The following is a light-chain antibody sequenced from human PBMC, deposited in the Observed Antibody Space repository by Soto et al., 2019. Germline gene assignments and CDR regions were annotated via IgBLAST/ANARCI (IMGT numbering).Light chain of an antibody. CDR2: SAS. CDR1: QSISSH. CDR3: QQSHNSPPFT. Sequence: DIQMTQSPSSLSASVGDSVSITCRTSQSISSHLNWYQQKQGRAPKLMIYSASYLETGVPSRFSGGGSGTDFTLTISGLQPEDVATYYCQQSHNSPPFTFGPGTRVEIK. J-gene: IGKJ3*01. V-gene: IGKV1-39*01.